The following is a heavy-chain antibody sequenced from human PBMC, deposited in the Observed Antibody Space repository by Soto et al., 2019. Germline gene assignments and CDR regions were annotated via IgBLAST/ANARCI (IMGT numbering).Heavy chain of an antibody. CDR3: ARVSVYSYRGVNY. Sequence: QVQLVQSGAEVKKPGASVKVSCKASGYTFTSYYMHWVRQAPGQGLEWMGIINPSGGSTTYAQTFXXRXSMTSDTSTSTVYMELSSMRSENTSVYYCARVSVYSYRGVNYWGQGTLFTVSS. V-gene: IGHV1-46*01. D-gene: IGHD5-18*01. CDR1: GYTFTSYY. CDR2: INPSGGST. J-gene: IGHJ4*02.